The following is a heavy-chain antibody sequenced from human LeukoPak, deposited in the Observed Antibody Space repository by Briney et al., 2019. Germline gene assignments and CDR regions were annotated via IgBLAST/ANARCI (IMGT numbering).Heavy chain of an antibody. CDR3: ARSAVLRFLEWAYDY. Sequence: GGSLRLSXAASGFTFSSYWMSWVRQAPGKGLEWVANIEQDGSEKYYVDSVKGRFTISRDNAKNSLYLQMNSLRAEDTAVYYCARSAVLRFLEWAYDYWGQGTLVTVSS. CDR2: IEQDGSEK. V-gene: IGHV3-7*01. CDR1: GFTFSSYW. D-gene: IGHD3-3*01. J-gene: IGHJ4*02.